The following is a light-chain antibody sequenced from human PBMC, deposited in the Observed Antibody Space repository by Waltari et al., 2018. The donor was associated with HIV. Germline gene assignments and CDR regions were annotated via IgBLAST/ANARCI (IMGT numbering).Light chain of an antibody. Sequence: QSALAQPPSASGSAGQSVTISWYQQHPGKSPKLNIYDVPRRPSWAPDRFSGSKSGTTASPTVSGLQGEDEAYYHCSTYAHSDTPVVFGGETKLTVL. J-gene: IGLJ3*02. CDR3: STYAHSDTPVV. CDR2: DVP. V-gene: IGLV2-8*01.